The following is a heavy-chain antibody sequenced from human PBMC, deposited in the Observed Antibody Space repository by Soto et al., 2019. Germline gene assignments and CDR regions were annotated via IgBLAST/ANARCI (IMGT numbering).Heavy chain of an antibody. V-gene: IGHV3-7*01. J-gene: IGHJ3*02. D-gene: IGHD2-21*02. CDR3: ARGVADLSHGDVFDI. CDR2: IKRDGTDK. Sequence: GSLRLSCAASGFTFSRYWLSWVRQVPGKGLQWVANIKRDGTDKNYVDSVKGRFAISRDNAKDSLFLQMNSLTAEDTALYYCARGVADLSHGDVFDIWGQGTMVTVSS. CDR1: GFTFSRYW.